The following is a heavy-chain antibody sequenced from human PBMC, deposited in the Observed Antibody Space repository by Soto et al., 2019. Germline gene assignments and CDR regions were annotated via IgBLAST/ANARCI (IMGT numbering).Heavy chain of an antibody. Sequence: QVPLVQSGAEVKKPGASVKVSCKASGYTFTSYGISWVRQAPGQGLEWMGWISAYNGNTNYAQKLQGRVTMTTDTSTSTAYMELRSLRSDDTAVYYCARLTYYYGSGSYSPISYYYYYMDVWGKGTTVTVSS. D-gene: IGHD3-10*01. V-gene: IGHV1-18*01. CDR3: ARLTYYYGSGSYSPISYYYYYMDV. CDR1: GYTFTSYG. CDR2: ISAYNGNT. J-gene: IGHJ6*03.